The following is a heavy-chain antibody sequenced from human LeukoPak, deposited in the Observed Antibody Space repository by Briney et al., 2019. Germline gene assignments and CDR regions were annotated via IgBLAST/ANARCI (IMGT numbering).Heavy chain of an antibody. CDR2: MNPNSGNT. CDR3: ARPYITSVNWFDP. J-gene: IGHJ5*02. CDR1: GYTFTSYD. D-gene: IGHD6-6*01. Sequence: ASVKVSCKASGYTFTSYDINWVRQATGQGLEWMGWMNPNSGNTGYAQKFKGRVTMTRNTSISTAYMELSSLRSEDTAVYYCARPYITSVNWFDPWGQGTLVTVSS. V-gene: IGHV1-8*01.